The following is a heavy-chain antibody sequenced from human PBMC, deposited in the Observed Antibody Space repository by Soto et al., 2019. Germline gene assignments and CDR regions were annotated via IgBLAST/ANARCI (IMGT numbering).Heavy chain of an antibody. Sequence: GGSLRLSCTASGFIFSSYTMHWVRQAPGKGLEWVGVITYDGSNQYYADSVKGRFTISRDNSRNMLFLQMNSLRPDDTAVYYCARAPSGSYPEFDYWGQGTLVTVSS. J-gene: IGHJ4*02. CDR3: ARAPSGSYPEFDY. CDR1: GFIFSSYT. CDR2: ITYDGSNQ. D-gene: IGHD1-26*01. V-gene: IGHV3-30-3*01.